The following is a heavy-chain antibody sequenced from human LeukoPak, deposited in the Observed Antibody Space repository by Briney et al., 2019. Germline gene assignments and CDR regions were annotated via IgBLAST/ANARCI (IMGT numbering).Heavy chain of an antibody. V-gene: IGHV4-39*07. CDR1: GGSISSSSYY. Sequence: SETLSLTCTVSGGSISSSSYYWGWIRQPPGKGLEWIGSIYYSGSTYYNPSLKSRVTISVDTSKNQFSLKLSSVTAADTAVYYCARGKGGLLWFGELFPFFDYWGQGTLVTVSS. CDR3: ARGKGGLLWFGELFPFFDY. J-gene: IGHJ4*02. CDR2: IYYSGST. D-gene: IGHD3-10*01.